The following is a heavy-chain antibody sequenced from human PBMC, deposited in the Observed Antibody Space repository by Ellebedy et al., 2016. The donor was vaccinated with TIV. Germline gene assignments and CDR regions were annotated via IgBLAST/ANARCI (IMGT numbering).Heavy chain of an antibody. CDR3: ARDMIQGMVARYLWFDY. V-gene: IGHV1-18*01. J-gene: IGHJ4*02. Sequence: ASVKVSCKASGYAFGSYSISWVRQAPGQGLEWMGWISAYTGNTNYAQKFQGRVTMTTDTSTSTAYMELRSLRFEDTAVYYCARDMIQGMVARYLWFDYWGQGTLVTVSS. CDR2: ISAYTGNT. CDR1: GYAFGSYS. D-gene: IGHD1-26*01.